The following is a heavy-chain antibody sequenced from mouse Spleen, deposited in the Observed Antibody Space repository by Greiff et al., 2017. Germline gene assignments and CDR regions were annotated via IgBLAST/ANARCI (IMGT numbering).Heavy chain of an antibody. CDR2: ISSGGSYT. D-gene: IGHD2-2*01. CDR1: GFTFSSYA. J-gene: IGHJ2*01. Sequence: EVMLVESGGGLVKPGGSLKLSCAASGFTFSSYAMSWVRQTPEKRLEWVATISSGGSYTYYPDSVKGRFTISRDNAKNTLYLQMSSPRSEDTAMYYCARRYGYDGGYYFDYWGQGTTLTVSS. V-gene: IGHV5-9-1*01. CDR3: ARRYGYDGGYYFDY.